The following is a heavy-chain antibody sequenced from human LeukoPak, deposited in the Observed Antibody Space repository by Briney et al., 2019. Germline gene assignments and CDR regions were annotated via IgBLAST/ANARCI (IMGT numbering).Heavy chain of an antibody. CDR2: ISSSSSTI. D-gene: IGHD2-8*01. CDR3: ARESGYAFHY. Sequence: PGGSLRLSCAASGFTFSGYSLNWVRQAPGKGLEWVSYISSSSSTIHYGDSVKGRFTISRDNAKNSLYLHMNSLRDEDTAVYYCARESGYAFHYRGQGTLVTASS. J-gene: IGHJ4*02. V-gene: IGHV3-48*02. CDR1: GFTFSGYS.